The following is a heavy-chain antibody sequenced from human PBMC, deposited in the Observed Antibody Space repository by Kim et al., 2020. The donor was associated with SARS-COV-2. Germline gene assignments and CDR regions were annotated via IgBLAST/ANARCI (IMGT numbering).Heavy chain of an antibody. D-gene: IGHD4-17*01. V-gene: IGHV4-31*03. CDR1: GGSISSGGYY. J-gene: IGHJ3*02. Sequence: SETLSLTCTVSGGSISSGGYYWSWIRQHPGKGLEWIGYIYYSGSTYYNPSLKSRVTISVDTSKNQFSLKLSSVTAADTAVYYCARGRTVTTPDDAFDIWGQGTMVTVSS. CDR2: IYYSGST. CDR3: ARGRTVTTPDDAFDI.